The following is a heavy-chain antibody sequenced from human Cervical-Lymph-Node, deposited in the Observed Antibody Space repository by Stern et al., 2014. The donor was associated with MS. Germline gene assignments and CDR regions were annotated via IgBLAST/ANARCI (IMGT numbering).Heavy chain of an antibody. V-gene: IGHV4-34*01. CDR2: INHSGST. D-gene: IGHD3-9*01. Sequence: QVQLQQWGAGLLKPSETLSLTCAVYGGSFSGYYWSWIRQPPGKGLEWIGEINHSGSTNYTPPLKSRVPISVDTSKNQFSLKLSSVTAADTAVYYCARQNYDVLTGYYHYYYYALDVWGQGTTVTVSS. J-gene: IGHJ6*02. CDR1: GGSFSGYY. CDR3: ARQNYDVLTGYYHYYYYALDV.